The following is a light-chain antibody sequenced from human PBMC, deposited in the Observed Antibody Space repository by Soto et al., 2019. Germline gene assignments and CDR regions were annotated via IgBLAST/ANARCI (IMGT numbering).Light chain of an antibody. Sequence: IKLTQSPSSLSASVGDGVTIPCRASQNINNYLNWYQQKPGRAPKGLIYDAYNLEAGVPSRFRGSGSGTDFTFTISRLQPEDIATYYCQQYENLPTFGQGTRLEIK. CDR3: QQYENLPT. CDR2: DAY. J-gene: IGKJ5*01. V-gene: IGKV1-33*01. CDR1: QNINNY.